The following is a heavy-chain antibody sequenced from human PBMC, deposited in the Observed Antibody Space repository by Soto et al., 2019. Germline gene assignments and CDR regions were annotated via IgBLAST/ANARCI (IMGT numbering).Heavy chain of an antibody. J-gene: IGHJ4*02. CDR1: GFTFSSYG. CDR2: ISYDGSNK. CDR3: AKDTGGYSYGCFDY. Sequence: GGSLRLSCAASGFTFSSYGMHWVRQAPGKGLEWVAVISYDGSNKYYADSVKGRFTISRDNSKNTLYLQMNSLRAEDTAVYYCAKDTGGYSYGCFDYWGQGTLVTVSS. V-gene: IGHV3-30*18. D-gene: IGHD5-18*01.